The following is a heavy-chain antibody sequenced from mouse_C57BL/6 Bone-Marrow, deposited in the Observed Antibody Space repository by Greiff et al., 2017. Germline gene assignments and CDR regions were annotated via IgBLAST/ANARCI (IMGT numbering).Heavy chain of an antibody. V-gene: IGHV1-69*01. D-gene: IGHD2-4*01. Sequence: QVQLQQPGAELVMPGASVKLSCKASGYTFTSYWMHWVKQRPGQGLEWIGEIDPSDSSTNYNQKFKGKSTLTVDKSSSTAYMQLSSLTSEDSAVXYGAPLRGDWYFDVWGTGTTVTVSS. J-gene: IGHJ1*03. CDR1: GYTFTSYW. CDR2: IDPSDSST. CDR3: APLRGDWYFDV.